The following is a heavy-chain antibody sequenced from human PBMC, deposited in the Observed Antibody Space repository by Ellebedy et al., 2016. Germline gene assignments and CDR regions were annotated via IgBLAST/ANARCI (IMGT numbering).Heavy chain of an antibody. V-gene: IGHV3-74*01. CDR2: IKGEGSGT. J-gene: IGHJ4*02. D-gene: IGHD1-1*01. CDR3: TRTSVTTGTTDY. Sequence: GESLKISCAASGFTFSYQWMHWVRQAPGKGLVWVSRIKGEGSGTIYADSVKGRFTISRDNAKNTLYLQMNSLRAEDTAVYYCTRTSVTTGTTDYWGQGALVTVSS. CDR1: GFTFSYQW.